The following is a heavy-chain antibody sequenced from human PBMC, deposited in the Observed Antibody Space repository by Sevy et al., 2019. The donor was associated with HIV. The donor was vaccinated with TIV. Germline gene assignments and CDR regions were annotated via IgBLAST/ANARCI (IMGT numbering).Heavy chain of an antibody. J-gene: IGHJ4*02. Sequence: SETLSLTCTVSGYSISSGYYWGWIRQPPGKGLEWIGNIYPSGSTYYNPSLKSRVTISLDTSTNPVSLKLSSVTAADTAVYYCARDEDHAHGTAFDYWGQGTLVTVSS. V-gene: IGHV4-38-2*02. CDR1: GYSISSGYY. CDR3: ARDEDHAHGTAFDY. D-gene: IGHD6-13*01. CDR2: IYPSGST.